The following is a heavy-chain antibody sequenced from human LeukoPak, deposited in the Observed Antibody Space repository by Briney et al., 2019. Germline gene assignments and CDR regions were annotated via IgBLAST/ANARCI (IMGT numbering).Heavy chain of an antibody. V-gene: IGHV3-64D*06. CDR1: GFTFSSYA. J-gene: IGHJ4*02. D-gene: IGHD2-21*02. CDR2: ISSNGGST. CDR3: VKGIVVVTARAFDY. Sequence: GGSLRLSCSASGFTFSSYAMHWVRQAPGKGLEYVSAISSNGGSTYYADSVKGRFTNSRDNSKNTLYLRMSSLRPEDTAVYYCVKGIVVVTARAFDYWGQGTLVTVSS.